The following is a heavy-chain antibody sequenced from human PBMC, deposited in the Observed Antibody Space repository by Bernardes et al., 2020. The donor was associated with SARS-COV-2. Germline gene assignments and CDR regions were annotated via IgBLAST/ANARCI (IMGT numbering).Heavy chain of an antibody. D-gene: IGHD5-18*01. J-gene: IGHJ5*02. V-gene: IGHV1-18*01. CDR1: GYTFSRYG. Sequence: ASVKVSCKASGYTFSRYGIIWVRQAPGHGLEWMGWISAYHGTTDYAEQFQGRVTMTTDTSTSTAYMELRSLRSDDTAVYFWATGVEYSYGLGWFDPWGQGTLVIVSS. CDR3: ATGVEYSYGLGWFDP. CDR2: ISAYHGTT.